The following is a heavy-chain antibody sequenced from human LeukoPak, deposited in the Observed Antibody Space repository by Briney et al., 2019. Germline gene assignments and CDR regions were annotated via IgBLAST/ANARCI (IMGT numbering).Heavy chain of an antibody. J-gene: IGHJ4*02. CDR2: VYYSGNT. Sequence: PSETLSLTCTVSGGSVSSGGYYWSWIRQPPGKGLEWIGYVYYSGNTNYNPSLKSRVTISVDTSKNHFSLKLSSVTAADTAVYYCARDYYDSRGYYDYWGQGALVTVST. V-gene: IGHV4-61*08. CDR1: GGSVSSGGYY. D-gene: IGHD3-22*01. CDR3: ARDYYDSRGYYDY.